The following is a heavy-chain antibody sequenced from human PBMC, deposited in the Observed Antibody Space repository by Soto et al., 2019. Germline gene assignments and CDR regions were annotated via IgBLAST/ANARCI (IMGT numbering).Heavy chain of an antibody. CDR1: GGSISTVGHY. Sequence: PSETLSLTCYVSGGSISTVGHYWTWIRQPPGKGLEWIGSIYHTGSTYYSKSLRSRLTMSVDTSKSQFSLRLSSVTAADTAVYYCARATGTLRSRNCDYWGQGSLVTVS. D-gene: IGHD1-1*01. CDR2: IYHTGST. J-gene: IGHJ4*02. V-gene: IGHV4-31*03. CDR3: ARATGTLRSRNCDY.